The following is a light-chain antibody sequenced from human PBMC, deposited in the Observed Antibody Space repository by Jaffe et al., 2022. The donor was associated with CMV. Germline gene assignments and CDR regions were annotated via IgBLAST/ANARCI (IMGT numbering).Light chain of an antibody. Sequence: DIQMTQSPASLSASVGDTVTITCRASQAVSYNLAWFQQKPGKAPESLIYAASSLQSGVPSKFSGSGSGTDFTLTISSLQPEDFATYYCQQYDTYPLTFGGGTRLEIK. CDR2: AAS. J-gene: IGKJ4*01. CDR1: QAVSYN. CDR3: QQYDTYPLT. V-gene: IGKV1-16*02.